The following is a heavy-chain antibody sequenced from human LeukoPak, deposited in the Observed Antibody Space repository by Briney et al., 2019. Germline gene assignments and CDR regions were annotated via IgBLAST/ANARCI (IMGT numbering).Heavy chain of an antibody. CDR3: ARESLNVDTAMSEYYFDY. Sequence: GASVKVSCKASGGTFSSYAISWVRQAPGQGLEWMGRIIPILGIANYAQKFQGRVTITADKSTSTAYMELSSLRSEDTAVYYCARESLNVDTAMSEYYFDYWGQGTLVTVSS. D-gene: IGHD5-18*01. CDR2: IIPILGIA. CDR1: GGTFSSYA. V-gene: IGHV1-69*04. J-gene: IGHJ4*02.